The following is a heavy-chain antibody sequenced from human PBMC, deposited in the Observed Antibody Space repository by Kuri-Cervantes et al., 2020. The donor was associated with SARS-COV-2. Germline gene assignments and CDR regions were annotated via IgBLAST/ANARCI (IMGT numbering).Heavy chain of an antibody. CDR2: IDDSGVNT. CDR1: RFTFRNYA. Sequence: GESLKISCAASRFTFRNYALNWVRQAPGRGLEWVSIIDDSGVNTYYADSVKGRFTISRDNSKNTLYLQMNNLRADDTAVYYCARSQGEWDLLVPKAYWGRGTLVTVSS. V-gene: IGHV3-23*01. D-gene: IGHD1-26*01. J-gene: IGHJ4*02. CDR3: ARSQGEWDLLVPKAY.